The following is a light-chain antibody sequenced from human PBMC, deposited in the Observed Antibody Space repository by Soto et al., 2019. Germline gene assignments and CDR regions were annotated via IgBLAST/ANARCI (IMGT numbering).Light chain of an antibody. CDR2: DVS. CDR3: SSYTSGSPYV. Sequence: QSALTQPASVSGSPGQSITISCTGTSSDVGGYTYVSWYQQHPGKAPKLMIYDVSNRPSGVSNRFSGSKSGNTASLTISGLQAEDEADYYCSSYTSGSPYVFGTGTQLTVL. CDR1: SSDVGGYTY. V-gene: IGLV2-14*01. J-gene: IGLJ1*01.